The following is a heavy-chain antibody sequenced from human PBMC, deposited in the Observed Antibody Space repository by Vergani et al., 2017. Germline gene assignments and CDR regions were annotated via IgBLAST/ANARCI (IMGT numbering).Heavy chain of an antibody. CDR2: IIPIFGTA. J-gene: IGHJ6*02. Sequence: QVQLVQSGAEVKKPGSSVKVSCKASGGTFSSYAISWVRQAPGQGLEWMGRIIPIFGTANYAQKFQGRVTITADESTSTAYMELSSLRSEDTAVYYCARAGGNPGTSYYYYYVMDVWGQGTTVTVSS. CDR3: ARAGGNPGTSYYYYYVMDV. V-gene: IGHV1-69*18. CDR1: GGTFSSYA. D-gene: IGHD4-23*01.